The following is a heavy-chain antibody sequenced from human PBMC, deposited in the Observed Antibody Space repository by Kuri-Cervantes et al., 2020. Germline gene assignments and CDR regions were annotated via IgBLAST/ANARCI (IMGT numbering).Heavy chain of an antibody. V-gene: IGHV3-7*01. CDR3: ATSPDYGGNSWGAFDI. J-gene: IGHJ3*02. D-gene: IGHD4-23*01. CDR2: IKHDGSAK. CDR1: GFTFNIYW. Sequence: LSLTCAASGFTFNIYWMTWVRQAPGKGLEWVANIKHDGSAKDYLDSVKGRFTISRDNSKNTLYLQMNSLRAEDTAVYYCATSPDYGGNSWGAFDIWGQGTMVTVSS.